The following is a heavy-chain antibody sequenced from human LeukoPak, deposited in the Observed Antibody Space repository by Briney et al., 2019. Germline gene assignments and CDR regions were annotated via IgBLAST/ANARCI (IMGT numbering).Heavy chain of an antibody. Sequence: PSETLSLTCTVSGGSISSSSYYWGWIRQPPGKGLEWIGSIYYSGSTYYNPSLKSRVTISVDTSKNQFSLKLSSVTAADTAVYYCARHDVVVTAAIFDYWGQGTLVTVSS. CDR2: IYYSGST. CDR1: GGSISSSSYY. CDR3: ARHDVVVTAAIFDY. V-gene: IGHV4-39*01. D-gene: IGHD2-21*02. J-gene: IGHJ4*02.